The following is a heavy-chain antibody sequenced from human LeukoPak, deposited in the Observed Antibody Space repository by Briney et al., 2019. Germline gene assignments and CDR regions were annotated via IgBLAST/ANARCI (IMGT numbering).Heavy chain of an antibody. CDR2: IYYSGST. CDR3: ARGYYDSSGYYYYYYMDV. CDR1: GGSISSSNW. J-gene: IGHJ6*03. D-gene: IGHD3-22*01. V-gene: IGHV4-4*02. Sequence: PSGTLSLTCAVSGGSISSSNWWSWIRQPPGKGLEWIGYIYYSGSTNYNPSLKSRVTISVDTSKNQFSLKLSSVTAADTAVYYCARGYYDSSGYYYYYYMDVWGKGTTVTVSS.